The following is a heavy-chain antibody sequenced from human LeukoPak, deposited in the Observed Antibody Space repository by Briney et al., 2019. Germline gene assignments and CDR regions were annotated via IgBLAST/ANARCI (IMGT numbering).Heavy chain of an antibody. D-gene: IGHD5-24*01. CDR2: IYPADSDI. Sequence: GESLKISCKGSGYSFPNYWIGWVRQMPGQGLEWMGIIYPADSDIRYSPAFKGQVTISADKSINTAYLQWTSLKASDTAMYYCARRKGDGYNSPFDYWGQGTLVTVSS. CDR3: ARRKGDGYNSPFDY. V-gene: IGHV5-51*01. J-gene: IGHJ4*02. CDR1: GYSFPNYW.